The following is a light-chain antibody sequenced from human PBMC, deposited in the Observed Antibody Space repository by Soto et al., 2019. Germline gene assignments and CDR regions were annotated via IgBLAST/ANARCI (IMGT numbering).Light chain of an antibody. CDR1: SSDVGSSRF. CDR2: EGN. CDR3: SSYTTRRTVI. V-gene: IGLV2-14*02. Sequence: QSALSQPASVSGSPGQSITISCTGTSSDVGSSRFVSWYQQSPDKAPKLMIYEGNKRPSVVSHRFSGSKSGTTASLTISGLQADDEADYYCSSYTTRRTVIFGGGTQLTVL. J-gene: IGLJ7*01.